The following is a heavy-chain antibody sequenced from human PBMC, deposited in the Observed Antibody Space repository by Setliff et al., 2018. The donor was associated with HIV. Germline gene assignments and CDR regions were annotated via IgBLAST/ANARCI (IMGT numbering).Heavy chain of an antibody. CDR1: GFTFSHAW. D-gene: IGHD3-10*01. Sequence: PGGSLRLSCAASGFTFSHAWMSWARQAPGKGLEWVGRIKSKPDGGAIDYAAPVQGRFTISRDDSKNTLYLQMNSLITEDTALYYCTTAVAQNWYGSGNENYWGQGTLVTVSS. CDR2: IKSKPDGGAI. V-gene: IGHV3-15*01. CDR3: TTAVAQNWYGSGNENY. J-gene: IGHJ4*02.